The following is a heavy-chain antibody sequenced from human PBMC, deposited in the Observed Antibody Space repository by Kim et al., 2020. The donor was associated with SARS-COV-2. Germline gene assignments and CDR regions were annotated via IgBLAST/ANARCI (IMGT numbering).Heavy chain of an antibody. J-gene: IGHJ6*01. D-gene: IGHD5-18*01. V-gene: IGHV1-69*13. Sequence: SVKVSCKVSGGTFASFAFNWVRQAPGQGLEWMGNIIPTFKTTNYGQNFQGRLTIAADESTTTVSMVLSRLRYEDSAVYFCARGVGGYRYGYASHRLDVW. CDR1: GGTFASFA. CDR2: IIPTFKTT. CDR3: ARGVGGYRYGYASHRLDV.